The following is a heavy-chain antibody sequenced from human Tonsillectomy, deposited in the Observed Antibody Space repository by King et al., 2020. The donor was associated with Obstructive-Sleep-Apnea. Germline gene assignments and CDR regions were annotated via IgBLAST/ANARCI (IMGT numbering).Heavy chain of an antibody. Sequence: QLVQSGAEVKKPGASVKVSCKASGYTFTSYGISWVRQAPGQGLEWMGWISAYNGNTNYAQKLQGRVTMTTDTSTSTAYMELRSLRSDDTAVYYCARDPPPAPYCGGDCYPAPDYWGQGTLVTVSS. D-gene: IGHD2-21*02. CDR1: GYTFTSYG. J-gene: IGHJ4*02. CDR2: ISAYNGNT. CDR3: ARDPPPAPYCGGDCYPAPDY. V-gene: IGHV1-18*01.